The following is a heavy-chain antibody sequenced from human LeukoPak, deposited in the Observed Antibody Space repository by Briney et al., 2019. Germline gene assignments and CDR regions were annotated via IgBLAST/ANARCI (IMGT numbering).Heavy chain of an antibody. Sequence: ASVKVSCKASGYTFTRYYMHWVRQAPGQGLEWMGWINPNSGGTNYAQKFQGRVTMTRDTSISTAYMELSRLRSDDTAVYYCARGVIVGDNVYDAFDIWGQGTMVTVSS. J-gene: IGHJ3*02. CDR2: INPNSGGT. CDR3: ARGVIVGDNVYDAFDI. V-gene: IGHV1-2*02. CDR1: GYTFTRYY. D-gene: IGHD1-26*01.